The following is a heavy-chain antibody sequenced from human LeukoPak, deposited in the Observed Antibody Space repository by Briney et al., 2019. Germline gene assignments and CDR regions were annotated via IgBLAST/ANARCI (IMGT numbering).Heavy chain of an antibody. CDR3: ARDRGEDYYGSGNYLRAFDI. D-gene: IGHD3-10*01. CDR2: ISSSSSYI. Sequence: PGGSLRLSCAASGFMFRSYSMNWVRQAPGKGLEWVSSISSSSSYIFYADSVKGRFTISRDNAKKSLSLQMSSLRAEDTAVYYCARDRGEDYYGSGNYLRAFDIWGQGTMVTVSS. J-gene: IGHJ3*02. CDR1: GFMFRSYS. V-gene: IGHV3-21*01.